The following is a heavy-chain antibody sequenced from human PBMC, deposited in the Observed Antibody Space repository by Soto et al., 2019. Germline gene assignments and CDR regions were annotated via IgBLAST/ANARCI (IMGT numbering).Heavy chain of an antibody. Sequence: QVQLVESGGGVVKPGRSLRLSCAASGFTFSSYGMHWVRQAPGKGLEWVAAIWYDGSNKYHADSVKGRLTISRDNFKNTLYLQMNSLRAEDTAVYYCARRGTVGAPHGMDVWGQGTTVTVSS. J-gene: IGHJ6*02. CDR3: ARRGTVGAPHGMDV. D-gene: IGHD1-26*01. CDR2: IWYDGSNK. CDR1: GFTFSSYG. V-gene: IGHV3-33*01.